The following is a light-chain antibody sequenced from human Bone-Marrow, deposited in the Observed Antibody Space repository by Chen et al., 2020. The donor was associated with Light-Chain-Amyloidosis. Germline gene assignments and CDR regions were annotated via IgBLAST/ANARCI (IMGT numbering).Light chain of an antibody. V-gene: IGKV3-20*01. CDR2: GSS. CDR1: QTISSNY. CDR3: QQYGTSPLT. Sequence: EILLPHSPVPLSLSPGEVANLSCKASQTISSNYLTWYQQKFGQAPRLLIYGSSSRATGIPDRLTGSGSGTDFTLTINRLEPEDFAMYYCQQYGTSPLTFGGGTKVEIK. J-gene: IGKJ4*01.